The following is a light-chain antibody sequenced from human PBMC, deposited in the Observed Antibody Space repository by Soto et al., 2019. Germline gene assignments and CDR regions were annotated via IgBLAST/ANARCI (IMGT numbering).Light chain of an antibody. CDR2: AAS. Sequence: DIQMTQSPSSLSASVGDRVTITCRASQGISTYLVWYQQKPGTVPKLLIFAASTLQSGVPSRFSGSGSGTDFTLTISCLQPEDVATYYCQNYNGAPWTFGQGTKVEIK. V-gene: IGKV1-27*01. CDR3: QNYNGAPWT. J-gene: IGKJ1*01. CDR1: QGISTY.